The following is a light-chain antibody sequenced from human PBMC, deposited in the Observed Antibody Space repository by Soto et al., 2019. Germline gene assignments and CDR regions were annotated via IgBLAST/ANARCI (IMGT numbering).Light chain of an antibody. V-gene: IGKV1-5*01. CDR3: QQYNTYPWT. J-gene: IGKJ1*01. Sequence: DIQMTQSPSTLSASVGDRVTITCRASQRISSWLAWYQQKPGEAPKLLIYDASSLQSGVPLRFSGSGSETEFTLSIRSLQPDDFATYYCQQYNTYPWTSGQGTKVDI. CDR1: QRISSW. CDR2: DAS.